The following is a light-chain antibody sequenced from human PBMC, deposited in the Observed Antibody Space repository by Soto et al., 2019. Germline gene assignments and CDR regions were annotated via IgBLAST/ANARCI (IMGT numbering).Light chain of an antibody. CDR2: KVS. CDR1: QSLVHSDGNTS. V-gene: IGKV2-30*02. J-gene: IGKJ2*01. CDR3: MQGTHWPFT. Sequence: DVVMTQSPLSLPVTLGQPASISCRSSQSLVHSDGNTSLNWFQQRPGQSPRRLIYKVSTRASGVPDRFSGSGSGTDFTLRISSVEAEDVGVYYCMQGTHWPFTFGQGTKLEIK.